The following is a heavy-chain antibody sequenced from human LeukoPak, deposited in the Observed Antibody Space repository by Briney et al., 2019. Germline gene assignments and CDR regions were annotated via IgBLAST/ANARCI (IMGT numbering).Heavy chain of an antibody. D-gene: IGHD6-13*01. CDR3: ARGKLLAAEGPYFFDS. CDR2: INPNSGGT. CDR1: GYTFTGYY. V-gene: IGHV1-2*02. Sequence: GASVKVSCKASGYTFTGYYIHWVRQAPGQGLEWMGWINPNSGGTNYAQNFQGRVTMSRDTSISTAYMELTRLTSDDTAVYYCARGKLLAAEGPYFFDSWGQGMLVIVSS. J-gene: IGHJ4*02.